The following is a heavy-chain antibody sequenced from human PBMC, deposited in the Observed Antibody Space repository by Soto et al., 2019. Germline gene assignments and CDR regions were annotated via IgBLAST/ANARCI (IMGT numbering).Heavy chain of an antibody. Sequence: GESLRITCKGSGYSCSAHWIGWVRQMPGKGLEWMGIIYPGDSDTRYSPSFQGQVTISADKSISTAYLQWSSLKASDTAMYYCARQARSYSSRYSSDAFDVRGHGKMVTV. CDR1: GYSCSAHW. D-gene: IGHD3-22*01. CDR2: IYPGDSDT. J-gene: IGHJ3*01. CDR3: ARQARSYSSRYSSDAFDV. V-gene: IGHV5-51*01.